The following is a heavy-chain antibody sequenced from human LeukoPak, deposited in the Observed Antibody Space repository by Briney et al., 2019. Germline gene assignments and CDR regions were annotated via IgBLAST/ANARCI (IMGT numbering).Heavy chain of an antibody. Sequence: ASVKVSCKASGYTFASYDISWVRQAPGQGLEWMGWISSYNGNTNYAQKLQGRVSMTTDTSTSTAYLELMSLRSGDTAVYYCASGGGIDYWGQGTLDTVSS. V-gene: IGHV1-18*01. CDR1: GYTFASYD. CDR2: ISSYNGNT. D-gene: IGHD1-26*01. CDR3: ASGGGIDY. J-gene: IGHJ4*02.